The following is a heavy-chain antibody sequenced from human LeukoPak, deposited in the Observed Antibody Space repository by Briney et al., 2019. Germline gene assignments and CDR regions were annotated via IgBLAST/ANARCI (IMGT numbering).Heavy chain of an antibody. CDR2: VKQDGSEK. J-gene: IGHJ6*03. Sequence: GGSLRLSCAASGFTFSSYWMSWVRQAPGKGLEWVANVKQDGSEKYYVDAVKGRFTISRDNAKNSLYLQMNSLRAEDTAVYYCARDCGYSSGWYVPYYYYYYMDVWGKGTTVTVSS. CDR1: GFTFSSYW. V-gene: IGHV3-7*01. D-gene: IGHD6-19*01. CDR3: ARDCGYSSGWYVPYYYYYYMDV.